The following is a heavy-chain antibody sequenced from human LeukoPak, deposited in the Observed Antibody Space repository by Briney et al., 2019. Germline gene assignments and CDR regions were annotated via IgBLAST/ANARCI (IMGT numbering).Heavy chain of an antibody. CDR1: GGSFSGYY. CDR2: INHSGST. Sequence: SETLSLTCAVYGGSFSGYYWSWIRQPPGKGLEWIGEINHSGSTNYNPSLKSRVTISVDTSENQFSLKLSSVTAADTAVYYCARWAHAFDIWGQGTMVTVSS. CDR3: ARWAHAFDI. J-gene: IGHJ3*02. V-gene: IGHV4-34*01.